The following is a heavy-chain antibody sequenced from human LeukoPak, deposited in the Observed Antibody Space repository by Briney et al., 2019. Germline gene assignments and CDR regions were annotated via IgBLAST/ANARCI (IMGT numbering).Heavy chain of an antibody. J-gene: IGHJ3*02. D-gene: IGHD3-22*01. CDR3: ARDEDASSDNAFDI. CDR1: GYTFTDYY. V-gene: IGHV1-2*02. Sequence: ASVKVSCKASGYTFTDYYMHWVRQAPGLGLEWMGWINPNSGGTNYAQKFQGRVTMTRDTSISTVYMELSRLRSDDTAVYYCARDEDASSDNAFDIWGQGTMVTVSS. CDR2: INPNSGGT.